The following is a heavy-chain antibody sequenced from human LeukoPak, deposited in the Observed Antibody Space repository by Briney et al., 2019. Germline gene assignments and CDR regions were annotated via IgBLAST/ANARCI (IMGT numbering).Heavy chain of an antibody. Sequence: PSETLSLTCAVYGGSFSGHYWTWIRQPPGKGLQWIGEVNDRGSTNYNPSLKSRLTISEDKSKKQFSRRLPSVTAADTAVYYCARGVVSGRFGDYYYYMDVWGKGTTVTVSS. V-gene: IGHV4-34*01. CDR2: VNDRGST. D-gene: IGHD3-16*01. CDR3: ARGVVSGRFGDYYYYMDV. CDR1: GGSFSGHY. J-gene: IGHJ6*03.